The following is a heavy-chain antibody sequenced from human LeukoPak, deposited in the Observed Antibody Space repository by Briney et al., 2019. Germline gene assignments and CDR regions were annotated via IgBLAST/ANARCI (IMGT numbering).Heavy chain of an antibody. D-gene: IGHD3-22*01. Sequence: GGSLRLSCAAPGFTFSSYWMSWVRQAPGKGLEWVANIKQDGSEKYSVYSVKGRFTISRDNAKNSLYLQMNSLRAEDTAVYYCARDEDTSAYYSYWGQGTLVTVSS. V-gene: IGHV3-7*01. CDR3: ARDEDTSAYYSY. CDR2: IKQDGSEK. CDR1: GFTFSSYW. J-gene: IGHJ4*02.